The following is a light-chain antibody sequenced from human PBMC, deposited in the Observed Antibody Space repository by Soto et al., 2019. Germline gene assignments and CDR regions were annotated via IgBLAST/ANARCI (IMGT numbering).Light chain of an antibody. CDR2: DAS. J-gene: IGKJ4*01. CDR1: QSVSGC. CDR3: QQRCTWPPAT. Sequence: EIVLTQSPATLSLSPGERATLSCRASQSVSGCLAWYQQKPGQAPRLLIYDASNRATGIPARFSGSGSGTDFTLTLSSLEPEDFAVYYCQQRCTWPPATFCGGTKVEIK. V-gene: IGKV3-11*01.